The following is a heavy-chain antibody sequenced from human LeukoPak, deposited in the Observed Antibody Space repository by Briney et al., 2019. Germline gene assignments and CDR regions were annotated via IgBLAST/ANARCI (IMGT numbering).Heavy chain of an antibody. Sequence: GESLRLSCAASGFTFSGYSMNWVRQAPGKGLEWVSYIDGSGDTIYYADSVKGRFTISRDNAKNSLDLQMNSLRDEYTAVYYCSRRFDCWGQGTLVTVSS. J-gene: IGHJ4*02. CDR1: GFTFSGYS. CDR3: SRRFDC. V-gene: IGHV3-48*02. CDR2: IDGSGDTI.